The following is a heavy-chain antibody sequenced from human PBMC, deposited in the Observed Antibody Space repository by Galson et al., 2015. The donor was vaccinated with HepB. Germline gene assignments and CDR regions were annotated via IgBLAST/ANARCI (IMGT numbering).Heavy chain of an antibody. V-gene: IGHV4-59*01. D-gene: IGHD2-15*01. CDR1: GGFISTYY. Sequence: ETLSLTCTVSGGFISTYYWGWIRQPPGKTLEWIGYVHYTGTTNYSPSLKSRVTVSLDMSKNQFFLKLNSVTAADTAVHYCARERTYCSGGSCDFAFDYWGPGMLVTVSS. CDR3: ARERTYCSGGSCDFAFDY. J-gene: IGHJ4*02. CDR2: VHYTGTT.